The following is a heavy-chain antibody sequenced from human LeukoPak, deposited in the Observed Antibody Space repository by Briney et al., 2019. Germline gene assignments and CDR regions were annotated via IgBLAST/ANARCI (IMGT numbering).Heavy chain of an antibody. J-gene: IGHJ4*02. CDR2: IYYSGST. V-gene: IGHV4-39*01. D-gene: IGHD6-13*01. CDR3: ARQAPTSSSWYVAAQRGRYYFDY. CDR1: GGSISSSSYY. Sequence: PSETLSLTCTVSGGSISSSSYYWGWIRQPPGKGLEWIGSIYYSGSTYYNPSLKSRVTISVDTSKSQFSLKLSSVTAADTAVYYCARQAPTSSSWYVAAQRGRYYFDYWGQGTLVTVSS.